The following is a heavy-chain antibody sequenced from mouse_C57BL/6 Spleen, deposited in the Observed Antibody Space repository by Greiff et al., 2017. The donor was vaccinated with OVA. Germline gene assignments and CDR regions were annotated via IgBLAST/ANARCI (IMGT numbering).Heavy chain of an antibody. Sequence: EVQLVESEGGLVQPGSSMKLSCTASGFTFSDYYMAWVRQVPEKGLEWVANINYDGSSTYYLDSLKSRFIISRDIAKNILYLQMSSLKSEDTATYYCARKELAHWYFDVWGTGTTVTVSS. CDR3: ARKELAHWYFDV. CDR2: INYDGSST. V-gene: IGHV5-16*01. CDR1: GFTFSDYY. J-gene: IGHJ1*03.